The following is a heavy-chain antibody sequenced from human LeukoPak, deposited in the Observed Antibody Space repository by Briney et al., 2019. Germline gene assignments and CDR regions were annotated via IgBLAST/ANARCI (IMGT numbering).Heavy chain of an antibody. CDR2: ISAYNGNT. D-gene: IGHD6-13*01. CDR1: GYTFTSYG. CDR3: ARDRDHAGYSSSWLAGTAVGNWFDP. V-gene: IGHV1-18*01. J-gene: IGHJ5*02. Sequence: GASVKVSCKASGYTFTSYGISWVRQAPGQGLEWMGWISAYNGNTNYAQKLQGRVTMTTDTSTSTAYMELRSLRSDDTAVYYCARDRDHAGYSSSWLAGTAVGNWFDPWGQGTLVTVSS.